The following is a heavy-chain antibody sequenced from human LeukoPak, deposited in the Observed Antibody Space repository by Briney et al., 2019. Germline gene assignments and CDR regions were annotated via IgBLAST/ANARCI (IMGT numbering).Heavy chain of an antibody. CDR1: GFTFSNYA. D-gene: IGHD3-3*01. J-gene: IGHJ4*02. CDR2: ITGGRST. V-gene: IGHV3-23*01. Sequence: GGSLRLSCAASGFTFSNYAMSWVRQAPGKGLEWISGITGGRSTYYADSVKGRFTISRDNSKNTLYLQMNSLRAEDTAVYYCAKDSEPPVLRFLEWPLDYWGQGTLVTVSS. CDR3: AKDSEPPVLRFLEWPLDY.